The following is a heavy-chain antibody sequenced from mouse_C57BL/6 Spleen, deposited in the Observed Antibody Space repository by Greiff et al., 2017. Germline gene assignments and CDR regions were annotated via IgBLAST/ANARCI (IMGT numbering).Heavy chain of an antibody. CDR2: IYPGDGDT. D-gene: IGHD2-2*01. Sequence: VQLQQSGPELVKPGASVKISCKASGYAFSSSWMNWVKQRPGKGLEWIGRIYPGDGDTNYNGKFKGKATLTADKSSSTAYMQLSSLTSEDSAVYFCARWGVTTGYFDYWGQGTTLTVSS. V-gene: IGHV1-82*01. J-gene: IGHJ2*01. CDR1: GYAFSSSW. CDR3: ARWGVTTGYFDY.